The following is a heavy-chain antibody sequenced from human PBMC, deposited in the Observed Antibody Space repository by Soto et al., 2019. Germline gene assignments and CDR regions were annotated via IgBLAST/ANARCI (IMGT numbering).Heavy chain of an antibody. Sequence: QVLLQESGPGLVKPSGTLSLTCDVSGDSISVNTWLGWVRQTPGKGLEWIGEILHSGSVNYNPSLKSRVTISIDKSKNQVSLRLSSMTAADTALYYCAGLVGRGKFSRLQYWGQGTLVTVSS. CDR3: AGLVGRGKFSRLQY. CDR2: ILHSGSV. V-gene: IGHV4-4*02. J-gene: IGHJ1*01. D-gene: IGHD6-6*01. CDR1: GDSISVNTW.